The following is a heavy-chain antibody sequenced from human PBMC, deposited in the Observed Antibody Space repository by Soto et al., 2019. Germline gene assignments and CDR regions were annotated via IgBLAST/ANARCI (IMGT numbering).Heavy chain of an antibody. CDR3: ARGAKGAYYVDV. CDR2: IKSDGGSA. Sequence: EVQLVESGGGLVQPGGSPRLSCAASGFTFSDFWLHWVRQAPEKGLVWVSRIKSDGGSANYADSVKGRFTIFRDNAKNTVYLQMDSLRADDTAVYYCARGAKGAYYVDVWGKGTTVTVSS. D-gene: IGHD2-21*01. V-gene: IGHV3-74*01. CDR1: GFTFSDFW. J-gene: IGHJ6*03.